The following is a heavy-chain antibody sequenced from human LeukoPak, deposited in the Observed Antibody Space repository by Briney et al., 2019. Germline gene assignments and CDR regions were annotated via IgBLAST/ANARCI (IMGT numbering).Heavy chain of an antibody. J-gene: IGHJ4*02. CDR3: ARHDSFIPY. V-gene: IGHV3-23*01. Sequence: GGSLRLSCEASGYIFSSYAMSWVRQAAGKGLEWVSGISDTGRRTFYADSVKGRFTISRDDSKKTVYLQMNTLRAEDTAIYFCARHDSFIPYWGQGTLVTVSS. CDR1: GYIFSSYA. CDR2: ISDTGRRT. D-gene: IGHD3-16*02.